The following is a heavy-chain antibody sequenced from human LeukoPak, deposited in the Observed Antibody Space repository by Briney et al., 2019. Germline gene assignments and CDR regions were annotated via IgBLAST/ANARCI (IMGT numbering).Heavy chain of an antibody. CDR3: ARVAGTMVRGVIGY. CDR1: GYTFTSYG. V-gene: IGHV1-18*01. D-gene: IGHD3-10*01. CDR2: ISAYNGNT. J-gene: IGHJ4*02. Sequence: ASVKVTCKASGYTFTSYGISWVRQAPGQGLDWMGWISAYNGNTNYAQKFQGRVTMTRNTSISTAYMELNSPRSEDTAVYYCARVAGTMVRGVIGYWGQGTLVTVSS.